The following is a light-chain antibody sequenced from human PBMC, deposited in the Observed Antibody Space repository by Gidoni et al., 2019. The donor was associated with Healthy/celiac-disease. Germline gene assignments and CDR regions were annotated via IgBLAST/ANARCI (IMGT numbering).Light chain of an antibody. CDR1: QSVSSSY. J-gene: IGKJ4*01. CDR3: QQYGSSPLT. Sequence: ELVLTQSPGTLSLSPVERATLSCRASQSVSSSYLPWYQQKPGQPPRLLIYAASSRPTGIPARFSGSGSATDFTLTISRLQPEDFAVYYCQQYGSSPLTFGGGTKVEIK. V-gene: IGKV3-20*01. CDR2: AAS.